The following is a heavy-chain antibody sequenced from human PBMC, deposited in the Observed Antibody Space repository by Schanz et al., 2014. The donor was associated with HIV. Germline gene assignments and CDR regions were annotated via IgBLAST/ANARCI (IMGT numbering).Heavy chain of an antibody. CDR2: VGYGGDNT. D-gene: IGHD6-13*01. J-gene: IGHJ6*02. V-gene: IGHV3-23*01. Sequence: EVQLLESGGGLVQPGGSLRLSCAASGFTFSSYAMSWVRLAPGKGLEWVSTVGYGGDNTYYADSVEGRFTISRDNSKNTVYLQMNSLRAEDTAVYYCAKDDAGYSSSWHYYYYYGMDVWGQGTTVTVSS. CDR3: AKDDAGYSSSWHYYYYYGMDV. CDR1: GFTFSSYA.